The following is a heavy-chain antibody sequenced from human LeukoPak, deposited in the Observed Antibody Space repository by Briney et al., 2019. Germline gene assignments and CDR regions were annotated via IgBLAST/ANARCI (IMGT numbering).Heavy chain of an antibody. CDR2: ISSSSSYI. CDR1: GFTFSSYE. Sequence: GGSLRLSCAASGFTFSSYEMNWVRQAPGKGLEWVSSISSSSSYIYYADSVKGRFTISRDNAKNSLYLQMNSLRAEDTAVYYCARVVTMVRGVTYYYYMDVWGKGTTVTVSS. CDR3: ARVVTMVRGVTYYYYMDV. V-gene: IGHV3-21*01. J-gene: IGHJ6*03. D-gene: IGHD3-10*01.